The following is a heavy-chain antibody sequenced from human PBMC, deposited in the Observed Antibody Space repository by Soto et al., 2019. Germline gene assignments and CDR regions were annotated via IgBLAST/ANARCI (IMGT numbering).Heavy chain of an antibody. CDR2: ISGSGGST. J-gene: IGHJ4*02. D-gene: IGHD3-10*01. CDR3: AKRAGPGSGSYYGGFDY. V-gene: IGHV3-23*01. Sequence: PGGSLRLSCAASGFTFSTCAMSWVRQAPGKGLEWVSAISGSGGSTYYADSVKGRFTISRDNSKNTLYLQMNSLRAEDTAVYYCAKRAGPGSGSYYGGFDYWGQGILVTVSS. CDR1: GFTFSTCA.